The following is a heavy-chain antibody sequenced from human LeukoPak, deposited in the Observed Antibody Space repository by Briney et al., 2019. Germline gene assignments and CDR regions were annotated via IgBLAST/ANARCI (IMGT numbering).Heavy chain of an antibody. CDR1: GYTFTSYW. CDR3: ARLSDYYMDV. Sequence: GESLKISCKGSGYTFTSYWIGWVRQMPGKGLECMGTIYPGDSDTKYSPSFQGQVTISVDNSISTAYLRWSSLKASDTAAYYCARLSDYYMDVWGKGTTVTVSS. J-gene: IGHJ6*03. V-gene: IGHV5-51*01. CDR2: IYPGDSDT.